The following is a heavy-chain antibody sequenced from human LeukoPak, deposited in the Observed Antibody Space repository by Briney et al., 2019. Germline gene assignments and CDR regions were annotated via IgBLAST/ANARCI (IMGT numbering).Heavy chain of an antibody. CDR3: VRDRELNY. D-gene: IGHD3-10*01. Sequence: SETLSLTCTVSGGSISIYYWSWIRQPPGKGQEWIGYFYNSGSTNYNPSLKSRVTISVDTSENQFSLNLGSVTAADTAVYYCVRDRELNYWGQGTLVTVSS. V-gene: IGHV4-59*01. CDR2: FYNSGST. CDR1: GGSISIYY. J-gene: IGHJ4*02.